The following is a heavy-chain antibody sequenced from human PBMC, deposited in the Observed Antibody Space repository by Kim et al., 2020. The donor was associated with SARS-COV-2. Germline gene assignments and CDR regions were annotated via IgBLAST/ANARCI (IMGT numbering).Heavy chain of an antibody. J-gene: IGHJ4*02. Sequence: NPSYKSRVTRSVDTSKNQFALKLSSVTAADTAVYYCARHMDDYGDLQLDYWGQGTLVTVAS. CDR3: ARHMDDYGDLQLDY. V-gene: IGHV4-39*01. D-gene: IGHD4-17*01.